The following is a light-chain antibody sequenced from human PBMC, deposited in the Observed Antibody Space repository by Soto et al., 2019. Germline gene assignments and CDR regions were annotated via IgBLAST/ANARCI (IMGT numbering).Light chain of an antibody. CDR1: SSDVGRYNY. V-gene: IGLV2-8*01. CDR2: EVS. CDR3: CSYAVTSTYV. Sequence: QSALTQPPSASGSPGQSVTISCTGTSSDVGRYNYISWYQQRPGKAPKLIIYEVSKRPSGVPDRLSGFKYGNTASLTVSGLQAEDEAYYYCCSYAVTSTYVFGTGTKVTVL. J-gene: IGLJ1*01.